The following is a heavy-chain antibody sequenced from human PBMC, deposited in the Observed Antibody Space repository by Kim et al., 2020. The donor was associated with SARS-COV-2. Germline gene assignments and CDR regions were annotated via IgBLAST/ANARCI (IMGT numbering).Heavy chain of an antibody. D-gene: IGHD2-15*01. Sequence: GSLRLSCAASGFTFSSYSMNWVRQAPGKGLEWVSYISSSSTIYYADSVKGRFTISRDNAKNSLYLQMNSLRAEDTAVYYCARDQGGSSNPWGQGTLVTV. J-gene: IGHJ5*02. CDR1: GFTFSSYS. CDR2: ISSSSTI. V-gene: IGHV3-48*01. CDR3: ARDQGGSSNP.